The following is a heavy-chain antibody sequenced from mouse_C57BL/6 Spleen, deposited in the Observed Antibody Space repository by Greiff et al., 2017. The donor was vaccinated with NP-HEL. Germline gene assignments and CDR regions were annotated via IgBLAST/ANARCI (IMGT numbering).Heavy chain of an antibody. CDR1: GYTFTDYY. D-gene: IGHD1-1*01. V-gene: IGHV1-76*01. J-gene: IGHJ3*01. CDR3: ASGSSYGGWFAY. CDR2: IYPGSGNT. Sequence: QVQLKESGAELVRPGASVKLSCKASGYTFTDYYINWVKQRPGQGLEWIARIYPGSGNTYYNEKFKGKATLTAEKSSSTAYMQLSSLTSEDSAVYCCASGSSYGGWFAYWGQGTLVTVSA.